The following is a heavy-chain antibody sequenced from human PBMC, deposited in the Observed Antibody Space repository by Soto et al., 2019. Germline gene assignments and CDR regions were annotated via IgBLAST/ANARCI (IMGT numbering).Heavy chain of an antibody. Sequence: QVQLQESGPGLVKPSETLSLTCTVSGGSISSYYWSWIRQPPGKGLEWIGYIYYSGSTNYNPSLKSRVTISVDTSKNQFSLKLTSVTAADTAVYYCARLNGYSYGYNLDHWGQGTLVTVSS. CDR1: GGSISSYY. CDR2: IYYSGST. J-gene: IGHJ4*02. V-gene: IGHV4-59*01. D-gene: IGHD5-18*01. CDR3: ARLNGYSYGYNLDH.